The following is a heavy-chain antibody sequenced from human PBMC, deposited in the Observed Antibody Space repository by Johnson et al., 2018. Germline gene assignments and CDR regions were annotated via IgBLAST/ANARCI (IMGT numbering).Heavy chain of an antibody. V-gene: IGHV3-30*18. CDR1: GFTFSSYG. CDR2: ISYDGSNK. CDR3: AKDPVSPTYYYYGMDV. J-gene: IGHJ6*02. Sequence: QVQLVQSGGGVVQPGRSXRLSCAASGFTFSSYGMHWVRQAPGKGLEWVAVISYDGSNKYYADSVKGRFTISRDNSKNTLYLQMNSLRPEDTAVYYCAKDPVSPTYYYYGMDVWGQGTTVTVSS. D-gene: IGHD2/OR15-2a*01.